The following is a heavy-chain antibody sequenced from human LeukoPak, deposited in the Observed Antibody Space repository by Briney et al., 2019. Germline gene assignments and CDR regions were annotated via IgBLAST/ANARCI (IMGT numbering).Heavy chain of an antibody. D-gene: IGHD3-22*01. Sequence: ASVKVSCKASGYTFTSYDINWVRQATGQGLEWMGWMNPNSGNTGYAQKFQGRVTMTRNTSISTAYMELSSLRAEDTAVYYCAKEGRRLYYYDSSGYYPLGYWGQGTLVTVSS. CDR3: AKEGRRLYYYDSSGYYPLGY. V-gene: IGHV1-8*01. CDR1: GYTFTSYD. J-gene: IGHJ4*02. CDR2: MNPNSGNT.